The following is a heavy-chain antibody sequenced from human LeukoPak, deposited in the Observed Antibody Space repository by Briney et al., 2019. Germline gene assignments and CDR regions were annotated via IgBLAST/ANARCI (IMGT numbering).Heavy chain of an antibody. CDR1: GGSISSYY. V-gene: IGHV4-59*12. J-gene: IGHJ4*02. Sequence: SETLSLTCTVSGGSISSYYWSWIRQPPGKGLEWIGYIYYSGSTNYNPSLESRVTISVDRSKNQFSLKLSSVTAADTAVYYCARERDKGFDYWGQGTLVTVSS. CDR2: IYYSGST. CDR3: ARERDKGFDY.